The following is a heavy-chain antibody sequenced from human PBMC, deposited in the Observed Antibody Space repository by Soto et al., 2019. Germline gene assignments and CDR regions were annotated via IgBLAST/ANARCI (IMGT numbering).Heavy chain of an antibody. J-gene: IGHJ4*02. V-gene: IGHV3-30*03. CDR2: ISYDGSNK. Sequence: GGSLRLSCAASGFTFSSYGMHWVRQAPGKGLEWVAVISYDGSNKYYADSVKGRFTISRDNSKNTLYLQMNSLRAEDTAVYYCARDSAHCSSTSCYAEGEREYYFDYWGQGTLVTVSS. CDR3: ARDSAHCSSTSCYAEGEREYYFDY. D-gene: IGHD2-2*01. CDR1: GFTFSSYG.